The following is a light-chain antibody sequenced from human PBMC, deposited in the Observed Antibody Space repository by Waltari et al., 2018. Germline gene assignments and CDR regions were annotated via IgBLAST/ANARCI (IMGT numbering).Light chain of an antibody. CDR2: RAT. Sequence: DIQMTQSPSTLSASIGDRVTITCRASQTIISWLAWYQQKPGQAPRLLIYRATALETGVTSRCSGTGSGTEFTHTNNGLQPDDSATYFCQQYDSFWSFGQGTKVEVK. CDR1: QTIISW. CDR3: QQYDSFWS. J-gene: IGKJ1*01. V-gene: IGKV1-5*03.